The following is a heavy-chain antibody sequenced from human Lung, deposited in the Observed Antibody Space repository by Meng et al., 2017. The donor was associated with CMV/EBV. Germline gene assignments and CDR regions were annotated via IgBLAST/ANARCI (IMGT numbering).Heavy chain of an antibody. CDR2: INPNSGGT. Sequence: SXXVSCKASGYTFTGYYLHWLRQAPGQGLEWMGWINPNSGGTTYARKFQGRVTMTRDTSINTADMELSGLTSDDTAVYYCARESSNGYFDYWGQGTLVTVSS. CDR1: GYTFTGYY. J-gene: IGHJ4*02. CDR3: ARESSNGYFDY. D-gene: IGHD2-8*01. V-gene: IGHV1-2*02.